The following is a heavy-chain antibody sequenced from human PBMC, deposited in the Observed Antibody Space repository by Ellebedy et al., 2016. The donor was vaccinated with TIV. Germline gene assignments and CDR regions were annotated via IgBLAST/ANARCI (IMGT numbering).Heavy chain of an antibody. Sequence: GESLKISCAASGFTFSTYPMNWVRQAPGKGLEWVSIISANGGTTYYADSVKGRFTISRDNSKNTVNLQMNSLRAEDTAVYYCAKLAGVHSWYFDYWGQGTLVTVSS. CDR1: GFTFSTYP. D-gene: IGHD2-8*02. J-gene: IGHJ4*02. V-gene: IGHV3-23*01. CDR2: ISANGGTT. CDR3: AKLAGVHSWYFDY.